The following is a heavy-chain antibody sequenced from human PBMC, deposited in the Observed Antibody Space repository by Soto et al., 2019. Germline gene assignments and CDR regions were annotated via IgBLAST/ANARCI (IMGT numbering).Heavy chain of an antibody. V-gene: IGHV4-59*01. Sequence: PPETLSLTCTVSGGSLNSYYWTWIRQSPGKGLEWIGYVSSTGSTNYNPSLKSRLTMSLDTSTNEVSLSLTSVTAADAAVYFCARFSPPRKSYDSNPGWFDPWGQGIMVTVPQ. D-gene: IGHD3-22*01. CDR2: VSSTGST. CDR3: ARFSPPRKSYDSNPGWFDP. J-gene: IGHJ5*02. CDR1: GGSLNSYY.